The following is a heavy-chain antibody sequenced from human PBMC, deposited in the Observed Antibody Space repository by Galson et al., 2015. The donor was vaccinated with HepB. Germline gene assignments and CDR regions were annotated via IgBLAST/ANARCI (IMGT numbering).Heavy chain of an antibody. CDR1: GLTFFTYD. V-gene: IGHV3-48*01. CDR2: INNRNSRI. CDR3: ASGRNIAINTDDAFDI. Sequence: SLRLSCAASGLTFFTYDMNWVRQAPGKGLEWVSYINNRNSRIYYADSVKGRFIISRDNVEKSLYLQMNSLRAEDTALYYCASGRNIAINTDDAFDIWGQGTMVTVSS. D-gene: IGHD5-18*01. J-gene: IGHJ3*02.